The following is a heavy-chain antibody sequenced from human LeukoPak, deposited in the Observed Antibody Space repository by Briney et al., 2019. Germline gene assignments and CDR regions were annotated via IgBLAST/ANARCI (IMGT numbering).Heavy chain of an antibody. D-gene: IGHD3-22*01. J-gene: IGHJ5*02. CDR3: ARDYYDSSGYYRNWFDP. CDR1: GYTFTSYY. CDR2: INPSGGST. V-gene: IGHV1-46*01. Sequence: ASVKVSCKASGYTFTSYYMHWVRQAPGQGLEWMGIINPSGGSTSYAQKFQGRVTMTRDTSTSTVYMELSSLRSEDTAVYYCARDYYDSSGYYRNWFDPWGQGTLVTVSS.